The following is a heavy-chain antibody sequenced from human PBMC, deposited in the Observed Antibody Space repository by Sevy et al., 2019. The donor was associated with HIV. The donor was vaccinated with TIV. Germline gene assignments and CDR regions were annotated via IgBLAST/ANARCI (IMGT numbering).Heavy chain of an antibody. CDR1: GFTLSSYW. V-gene: IGHV3-74*01. J-gene: IGHJ4*02. CDR3: VRAIGTPSGSDY. Sequence: GGSLRLSCAVSGFTLSSYWMHWVRQAPGKGLVWVSRIDGDGSTTNYADSVKGRFTISKDNVKNTLYLQMNSLRAEDTAVYYCVRAIGTPSGSDYWGQGTLVTVSS. CDR2: IDGDGSTT. D-gene: IGHD6-19*01.